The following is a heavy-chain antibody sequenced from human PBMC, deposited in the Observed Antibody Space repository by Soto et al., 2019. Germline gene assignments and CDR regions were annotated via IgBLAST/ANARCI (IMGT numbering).Heavy chain of an antibody. V-gene: IGHV4-31*03. CDR1: GGSIISGGYY. CDR3: ARGTGYSSSWYWFDP. CDR2: IYYSGST. J-gene: IGHJ5*02. D-gene: IGHD6-13*01. Sequence: THPLTSTVSGGSIISGGYYWSWIRQHPGKGLEWIGYIYYSGSTYYNPSLKSRVTISVDTSKNQFSLKLSSVTAADTAVYYCARGTGYSSSWYWFDPWGQGTLVTVSS.